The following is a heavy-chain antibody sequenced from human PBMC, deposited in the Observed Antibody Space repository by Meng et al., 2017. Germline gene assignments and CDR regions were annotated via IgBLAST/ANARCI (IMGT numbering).Heavy chain of an antibody. Sequence: LGESGGGLVKPGGALGLSCVASGFTFSDYYMSWIRQAPGKGLEWVSYISSSGSTIYYADSVKGRFTISRDNAKNSLYLQMNSLRAEDTAVYYCARVGSSGNRFDPWGQGTLVTVSS. CDR3: ARVGSSGNRFDP. D-gene: IGHD6-19*01. J-gene: IGHJ5*02. CDR2: ISSSGSTI. CDR1: GFTFSDYY. V-gene: IGHV3-11*01.